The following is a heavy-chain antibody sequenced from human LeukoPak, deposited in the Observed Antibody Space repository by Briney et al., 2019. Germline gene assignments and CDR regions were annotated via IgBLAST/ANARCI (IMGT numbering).Heavy chain of an antibody. CDR2: FSYTGSA. CDR3: VQYDFRSYFDP. D-gene: IGHD3-3*01. CDR1: GASISSNGYY. J-gene: IGHJ5*02. V-gene: IGHV4-30-4*01. Sequence: SQTLSLTCTVSGASISSNGYYWSWIRQPPGKGLEWIGYFSYTGSADYNPSLKSRVAISGDMSKNQFSLKLSSVTAADTAVYYCVQYDFRSYFDPWGQGTLVTVSS.